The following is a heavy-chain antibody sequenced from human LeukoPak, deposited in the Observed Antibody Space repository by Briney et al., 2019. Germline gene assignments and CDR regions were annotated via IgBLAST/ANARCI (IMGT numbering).Heavy chain of an antibody. CDR3: ARDSLGSYSSPDN. V-gene: IGHV1-18*01. CDR1: GYTFTSYG. Sequence: ASVKVSCKTSGYTFTSYGITWVRQAPGQGLEWMGWISAYTGNTNYAQKVQGRVTMTTDTSTSTAYMEVRSLRSDDTAVYHCARDSLGSYSSPDNWGQGTLVTVSS. J-gene: IGHJ4*02. D-gene: IGHD1-26*01. CDR2: ISAYTGNT.